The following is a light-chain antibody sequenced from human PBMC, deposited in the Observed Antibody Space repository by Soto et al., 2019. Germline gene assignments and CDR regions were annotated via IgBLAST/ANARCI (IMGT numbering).Light chain of an antibody. Sequence: QSVLTQPPSVSGAPGQRVTISCTGSRSNLGAGYDVQWYQQLPGTAPKLLIYGNNNRPSGVPDRFSGSKSGTSASLAITGLQAEDEADYYCQSQDNSLSGSRFFGTGTKVTVL. CDR3: QSQDNSLSGSRF. CDR2: GNN. V-gene: IGLV1-40*01. J-gene: IGLJ1*01. CDR1: RSNLGAGYD.